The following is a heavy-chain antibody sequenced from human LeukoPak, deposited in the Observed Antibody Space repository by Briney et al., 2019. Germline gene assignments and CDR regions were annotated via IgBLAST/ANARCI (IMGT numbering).Heavy chain of an antibody. CDR1: GFTFSDYY. CDR3: ASQRWLQSSFDY. V-gene: IGHV3-11*04. CDR2: ISSSGSTI. J-gene: IGHJ4*02. Sequence: PGGSLRLSCAASGFTFSDYYMSWIRQAPGKGLEWVSYISSSGSTIYYADSVKGRFTISRDNAKNSLYLQMNSLRAGDTAVYYCASQRWLQSSFDYWGQGTLVTVSS. D-gene: IGHD5-24*01.